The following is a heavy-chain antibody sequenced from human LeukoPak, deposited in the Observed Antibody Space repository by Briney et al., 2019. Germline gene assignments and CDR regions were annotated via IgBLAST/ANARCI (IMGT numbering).Heavy chain of an antibody. V-gene: IGHV4-59*01. CDR1: GGSISSYY. CDR3: ARDRELGY. CDR2: SYHRGST. D-gene: IGHD1-1*01. Sequence: SETLSLTCTVSGGSISSYYWSWIRQSPGKGLEWIGWSYHRGSTSYNPSLKSRVAISVDTFKNQFSLKLSSVTAADTAFYYCARDRELGYWGQGTLVIVSS. J-gene: IGHJ4*02.